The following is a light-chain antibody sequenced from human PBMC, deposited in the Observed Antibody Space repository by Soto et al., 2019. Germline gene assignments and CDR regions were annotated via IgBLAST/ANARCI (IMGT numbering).Light chain of an antibody. J-gene: IGKJ3*01. CDR3: QEYSEWPLFT. Sequence: EIVVTQSPGILSVSPGDRATLSCRAGQSVGRNLAWYHQKPGQAPTLLIYAASTRATGLPARFSGSGSGTDFTLTISSLQSEDFAVYYCQEYSEWPLFTFGPGTRVDIK. V-gene: IGKV3-15*01. CDR2: AAS. CDR1: QSVGRN.